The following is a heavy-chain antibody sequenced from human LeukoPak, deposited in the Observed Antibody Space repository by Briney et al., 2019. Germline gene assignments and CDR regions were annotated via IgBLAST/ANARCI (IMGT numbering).Heavy chain of an antibody. CDR3: ARDGYSSSWSLYYYYMDV. D-gene: IGHD6-13*01. Sequence: ASVKVSCKASGYTFTSYYMHWVRQAPGQGLEWMGIINPSGGSTSYAQKFQGRVTMTRDMSTSTAYMELRSLRSDDTAVYYCARDGYSSSWSLYYYYMDVWGKGTTVTISS. J-gene: IGHJ6*03. CDR2: INPSGGST. V-gene: IGHV1-46*01. CDR1: GYTFTSYY.